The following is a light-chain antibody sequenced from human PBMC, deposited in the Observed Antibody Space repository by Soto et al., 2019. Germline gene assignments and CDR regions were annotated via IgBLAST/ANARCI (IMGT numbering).Light chain of an antibody. CDR2: ATS. V-gene: IGKV1-9*01. Sequence: DIQLTQSPSFLSASVGDRVTITCRASQGISSYLAWYQHRPGKAPKLLIYATSTLQSGVPLRFSGSGSGTSFTLTISSLQPEDFATYYCQQLLSYPITFGQGTRLEI. CDR1: QGISSY. CDR3: QQLLSYPIT. J-gene: IGKJ5*01.